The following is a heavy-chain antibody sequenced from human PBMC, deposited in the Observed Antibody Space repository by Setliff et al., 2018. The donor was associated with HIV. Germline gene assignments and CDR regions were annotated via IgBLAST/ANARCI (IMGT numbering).Heavy chain of an antibody. CDR2: INTDGSST. V-gene: IGHV3-74*01. Sequence: SGGSLRLSCAASGFTFSTTWMYWVRQAPGKGLVWVSRINTDGSSTTYADSVKGRFTISRDNAKNTLYLQMNSLRAEDTAVYYCATRIQLCYWGQGTLVTVSS. J-gene: IGHJ4*02. D-gene: IGHD5-18*01. CDR1: GFTFSTTW. CDR3: ATRIQLCY.